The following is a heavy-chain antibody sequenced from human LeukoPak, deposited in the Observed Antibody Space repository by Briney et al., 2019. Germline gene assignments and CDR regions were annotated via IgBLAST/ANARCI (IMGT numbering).Heavy chain of an antibody. V-gene: IGHV3-74*01. D-gene: IGHD3-10*01. CDR2: IKIDGSST. CDR3: ARLGARSGSYDY. Sequence: PGGSLRLSCAASGFTFSSYWMHWVRQAPGKGLVWVSRIKIDGSSTFYADSVKGRFTISRDNAKNTLYLQMTSLRAEDTAVYYCARLGARSGSYDYWGQGTLVIVSS. CDR1: GFTFSSYW. J-gene: IGHJ4*02.